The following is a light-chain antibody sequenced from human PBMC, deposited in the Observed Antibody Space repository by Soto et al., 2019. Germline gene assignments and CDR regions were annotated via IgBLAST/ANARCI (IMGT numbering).Light chain of an antibody. V-gene: IGLV2-8*01. CDR1: SSDVGGYYF. Sequence: QSVLTQPPSASGSPGQSVTISCTGTSSDVGGYYFVSWYQQHPGKAPKLIIYEVSKRPSGVPDRFSGSKSGNTASLTVSGLQDEDEADYYCSSYAGGNNLLFGGGTQLTVL. J-gene: IGLJ2*01. CDR3: SSYAGGNNLL. CDR2: EVS.